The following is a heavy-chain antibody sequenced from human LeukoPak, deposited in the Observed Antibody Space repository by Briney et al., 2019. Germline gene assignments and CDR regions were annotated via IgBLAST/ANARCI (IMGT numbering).Heavy chain of an antibody. J-gene: IGHJ4*02. CDR3: ATASTDGYNWLDY. D-gene: IGHD5-24*01. CDR1: GFTFSSYG. CDR2: ISYDGSNK. Sequence: GGSLRLSCAASGFTFSSYGMHWVRQAPGKGLEWVAVISYDGSNKYYADSVKGRFTISRDNSKNTLYLQMNSLRAEDTAVYYCATASTDGYNWLDYRGQGTLVTVSS. V-gene: IGHV3-30*03.